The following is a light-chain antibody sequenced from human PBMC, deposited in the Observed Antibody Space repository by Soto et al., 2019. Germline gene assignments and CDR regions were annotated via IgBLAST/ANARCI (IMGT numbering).Light chain of an antibody. CDR1: SSDVGGYNY. Sequence: QSALTQPASVSGSPGQSITISCIGTSSDVGGYNYVSWYQQHPGKAPKLMIYDVINRPSGVSNRFSGSKSGNAASLTISGLQAEDEAYYYCSSPTSTSTLYVFGTGTKVTVL. V-gene: IGLV2-14*01. CDR3: SSPTSTSTLYV. J-gene: IGLJ1*01. CDR2: DVI.